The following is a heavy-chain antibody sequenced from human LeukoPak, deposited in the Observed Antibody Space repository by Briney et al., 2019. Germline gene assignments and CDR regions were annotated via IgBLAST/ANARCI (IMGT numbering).Heavy chain of an antibody. D-gene: IGHD6-13*01. J-gene: IGHJ4*02. Sequence: PGGSLRLACAASGFTFSSFWLTWVRQAPGKGLEWVANIERDGSKKTYVDSVKGRFTISRDNAKNSLYLQMSSLRAEGTAVYYCATAPAAADSFWGQGTLVAVSS. V-gene: IGHV3-7*01. CDR1: GFTFSSFW. CDR3: ATAPAAADSF. CDR2: IERDGSKK.